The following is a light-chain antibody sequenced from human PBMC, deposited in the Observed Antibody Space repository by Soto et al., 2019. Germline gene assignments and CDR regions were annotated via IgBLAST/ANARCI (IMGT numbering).Light chain of an antibody. CDR2: GNS. J-gene: IGLJ1*01. CDR1: SSKIGAGYD. V-gene: IGLV1-40*01. CDR3: QSYDSSLSGYV. Sequence: VLKQPPSVSGAPGQRVTISCTGGSSKIGAGYDVHWYQQLPGTAPKLLIYGNSNRPSGVPDRFSGSKSGTSASLAITGLQAEDEADYYCQSYDSSLSGYVFGTGTKVTVL.